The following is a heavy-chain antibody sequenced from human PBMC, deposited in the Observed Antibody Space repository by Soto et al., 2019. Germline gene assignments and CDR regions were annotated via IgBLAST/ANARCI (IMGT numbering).Heavy chain of an antibody. CDR2: ISSSSSYI. D-gene: IGHD1-26*01. J-gene: IGHJ4*02. V-gene: IGHV3-21*01. CDR1: GFTFSSYS. CDR3: ARETAPHGATVDY. Sequence: LRLSCAASGFTFSSYSMNWVRQAPGKGLEWVSSISSSSSYIYYADSVKGRFTISRDNAKNSLYLQMNSLRAEDTAVYYCARETAPHGATVDYWGQGTLVTVSS.